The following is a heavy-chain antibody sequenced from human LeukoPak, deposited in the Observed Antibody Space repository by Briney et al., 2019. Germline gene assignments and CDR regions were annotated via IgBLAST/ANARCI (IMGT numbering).Heavy chain of an antibody. J-gene: IGHJ6*02. V-gene: IGHV4-59*08. CDR3: ARITMVRGVQGAYGMDV. D-gene: IGHD3-10*01. CDR1: GGSISTYF. CDR2: IYYSGST. Sequence: PSETLSLTCTVSGGSISTYFWSWIRQPPGKGLEWIGHIYYSGSTTYNPSLKSRVTISVDASKNQFSLKLSSVTAADTAVYYCARITMVRGVQGAYGMDVWGQGTTVTVSS.